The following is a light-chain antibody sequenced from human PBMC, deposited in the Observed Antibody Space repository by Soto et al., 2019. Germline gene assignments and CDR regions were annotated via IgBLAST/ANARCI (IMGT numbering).Light chain of an antibody. V-gene: IGLV2-8*01. CDR1: SSDVGRYNH. J-gene: IGLJ1*01. CDR2: DVN. CDR3: SAYAGSIYV. Sequence: QSALTQPPSASGSPGQSVTISCTVTSSDVGRYNHVSWYQQHPGKAPKLIIFDVNKRPSGVPDRFSGSKSVNTASLTVSGLQAEDEADYYCSAYAGSIYVFGTGTKVTVL.